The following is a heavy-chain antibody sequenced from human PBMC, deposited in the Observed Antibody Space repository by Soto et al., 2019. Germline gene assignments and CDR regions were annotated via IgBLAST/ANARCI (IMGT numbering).Heavy chain of an antibody. CDR3: ARSVSSIEPADY. Sequence: EMQLLESGGDLVQPGGSLTLSCAASGFAFNAYAMNWVRQAPGKGLAWVSAISGGGGAIYYADSVKGRFTISRDNSKNTLYLHMSSLGAEDTANYYCARSVSSIEPADYWGQGTLVTVSS. J-gene: IGHJ4*02. CDR2: ISGGGGAI. V-gene: IGHV3-23*01. CDR1: GFAFNAYA. D-gene: IGHD3-3*01.